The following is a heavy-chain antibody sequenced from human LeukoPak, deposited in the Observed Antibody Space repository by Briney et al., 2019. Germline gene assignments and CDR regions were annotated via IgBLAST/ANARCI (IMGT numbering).Heavy chain of an antibody. J-gene: IGHJ4*02. CDR1: GFTFSGSG. CDR2: IWYDGSTK. Sequence: GGSLRLSCAASGFTFSGSGMHWVRQAPGKGLEWVAPIWYDGSTKFYADSVKGRFTIPRDNSENTLYLQMNSLRDEDTAVYFCARDRVGYGDYSFDCWGQGTLVTVSS. V-gene: IGHV3-33*01. CDR3: ARDRVGYGDYSFDC. D-gene: IGHD4-17*01.